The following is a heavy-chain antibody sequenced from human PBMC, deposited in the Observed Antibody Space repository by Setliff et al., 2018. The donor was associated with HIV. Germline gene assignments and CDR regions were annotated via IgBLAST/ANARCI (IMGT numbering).Heavy chain of an antibody. CDR1: GFTFGDYD. D-gene: IGHD1-26*01. J-gene: IGHJ6*03. CDR2: IRSKAYGGTT. V-gene: IGHV3-49*04. Sequence: GGSLRLSCIASGFTFGDYDVSWVRQAPAKGLEWLGLIRSKAYGGTTEYAASVKGRFTISRDDSKNSLYLQMNSLRAEDTAVYYCAREDSGWDLRGLYYYYYMDVWGKGTTVTVLL. CDR3: AREDSGWDLRGLYYYYYMDV.